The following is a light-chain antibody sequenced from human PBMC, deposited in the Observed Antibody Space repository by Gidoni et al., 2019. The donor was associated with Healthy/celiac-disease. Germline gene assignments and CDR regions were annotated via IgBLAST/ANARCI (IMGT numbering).Light chain of an antibody. V-gene: IGKV3-20*01. CDR3: QEYGSSPLT. CDR2: AAS. J-gene: IGKJ4*01. Sequence: IVLTPSPGTLSLSPGERATLSCRASPSVSSTYLAWYQQRPGQAPRLLIYAASSRATGSPDRFSGSGSGTDFTLTISRLEPEDFAMYYCQEYGSSPLTFGGGTKVEIK. CDR1: PSVSSTY.